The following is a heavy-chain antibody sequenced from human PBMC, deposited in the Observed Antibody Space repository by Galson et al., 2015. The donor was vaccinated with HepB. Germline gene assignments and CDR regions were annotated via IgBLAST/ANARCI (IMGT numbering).Heavy chain of an antibody. Sequence: SLRLSCAASGFTFSRYVMSWVRQAPGKGLEWVSAVSGSADSTYYAGSVKGRFTISRDNSKSTVYLQMNSLRAEDTALYYCVKDSYADTGSFYVPDYWGQGTLVTVSS. CDR3: VKDSYADTGSFYVPDY. CDR2: VSGSADST. D-gene: IGHD1-26*01. J-gene: IGHJ4*02. V-gene: IGHV3-23*01. CDR1: GFTFSRYV.